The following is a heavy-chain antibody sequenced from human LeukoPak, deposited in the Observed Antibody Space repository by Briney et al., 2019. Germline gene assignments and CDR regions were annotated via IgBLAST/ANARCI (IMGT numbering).Heavy chain of an antibody. CDR1: GGSINSYS. CDR3: ARDSSPSGYGPFDY. Sequence: PSETLSLTCTVSGGSINSYSWTWIRQPPGKGLEWIGFIFHSGSTNYNPSLKSRVTISLDTSKNQFSLKLSSVTAADTAVYYCARDSSPSGYGPFDYWGQGTLVTVSS. J-gene: IGHJ4*02. D-gene: IGHD5-12*01. V-gene: IGHV4-59*01. CDR2: IFHSGST.